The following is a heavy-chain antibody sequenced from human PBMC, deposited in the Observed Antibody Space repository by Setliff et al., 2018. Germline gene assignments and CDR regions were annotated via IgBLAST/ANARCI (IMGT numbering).Heavy chain of an antibody. D-gene: IGHD2-15*01. CDR3: ARDRDCSGDVVPFDY. CDR1: GGTFSSYA. V-gene: IGHV1-69*05. CDR2: IIPIFGTA. Sequence: ASVKVSCKASGGTFSSYAISWVRQAPGQGLEWMGGIIPIFGTANYAQKFQGRVTITTDESTSTAYMELSSLRSEDTAVYYCARDRDCSGDVVPFDYWGQGTLVTVSS. J-gene: IGHJ4*02.